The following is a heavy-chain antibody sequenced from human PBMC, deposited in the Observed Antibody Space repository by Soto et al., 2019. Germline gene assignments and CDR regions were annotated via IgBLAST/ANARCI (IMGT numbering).Heavy chain of an antibody. CDR1: GFTFSSYS. Sequence: GGSLRLSCAASGFTFSSYSMSWVRQAPGKGLEWVSYISSSSSTIYYADSVKGRFTISRDNAKNSLYLQMNSLRDEDTAVYYWARYFGLYENQRHYYGMEVWGQGTTVTVSS. CDR2: ISSSSSTI. V-gene: IGHV3-48*02. D-gene: IGHD2-2*02. CDR3: ARYFGLYENQRHYYGMEV. J-gene: IGHJ6*01.